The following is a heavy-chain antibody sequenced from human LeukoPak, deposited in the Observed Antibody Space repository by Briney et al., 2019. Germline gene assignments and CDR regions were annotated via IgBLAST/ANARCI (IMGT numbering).Heavy chain of an antibody. D-gene: IGHD2-15*01. Sequence: GGSLRLSCAASGFTFSDYYMSWIRQAPGKGLEWVSYISSSGSTIYYADSVKGRFTISRDNAKNSLYLQMNSLRAEDTAVYYCTTASDCSGGSCYFDYWGQGTLVTVSS. CDR2: ISSSGSTI. J-gene: IGHJ4*02. CDR1: GFTFSDYY. CDR3: TTASDCSGGSCYFDY. V-gene: IGHV3-11*04.